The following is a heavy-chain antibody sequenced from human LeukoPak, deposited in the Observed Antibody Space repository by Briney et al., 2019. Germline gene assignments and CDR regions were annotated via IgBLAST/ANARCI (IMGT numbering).Heavy chain of an antibody. V-gene: IGHV3-23*01. CDR1: GFTFSTYV. J-gene: IGHJ5*02. D-gene: IGHD4-17*01. Sequence: GGSLRLSCAASGFTFSTYVMTWVRQAPGKGLEWVSALSGSGGSTFYADSVKGRFTISRDNAKNSLYLQMNSLRDEDTAVYYCARAAVTTLDNWFDPWGQGTLVTVSS. CDR2: LSGSGGST. CDR3: ARAAVTTLDNWFDP.